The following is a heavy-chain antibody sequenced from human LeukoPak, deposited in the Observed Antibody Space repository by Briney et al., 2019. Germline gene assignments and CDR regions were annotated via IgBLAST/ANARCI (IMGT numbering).Heavy chain of an antibody. CDR1: GGSISSYY. D-gene: IGHD4/OR15-4a*01. J-gene: IGHJ4*02. CDR2: IYTSGST. CDR3: AREGGANRPLDY. Sequence: SETLSLTCTVSGGSISSYYWSWIRQPAGKGLEWIGRIYTSGSTNYNPSLKSRVTMSVDTSKNQFSLRLGSVTAADTAVYYCAREGGANRPLDYWGQGTLVTVSS. V-gene: IGHV4-4*07.